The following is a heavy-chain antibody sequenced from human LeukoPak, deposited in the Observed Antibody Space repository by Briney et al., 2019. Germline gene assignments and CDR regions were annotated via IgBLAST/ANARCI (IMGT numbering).Heavy chain of an antibody. CDR2: IRSKANSYAT. CDR1: GFTFSGSA. CDR3: TRHAVGASGY. J-gene: IGHJ4*02. Sequence: GGSLRLXCAASGFTFSGSAMHWVRRASGKGLEWVGRIRSKANSYATAYAASVKGRFTISRDDSKNTAYLQMNSLKTEDTAVYYCTRHAVGASGYWGQGTLVTVSS. V-gene: IGHV3-73*01. D-gene: IGHD1-26*01.